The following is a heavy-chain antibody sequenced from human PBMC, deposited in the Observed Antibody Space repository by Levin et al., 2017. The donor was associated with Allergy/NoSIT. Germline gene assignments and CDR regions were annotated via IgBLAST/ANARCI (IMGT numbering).Heavy chain of an antibody. V-gene: IGHV3-15*01. CDR3: TTIAPDCWSGYTGSGAFDI. Sequence: PGGSLRLSCAASGFPFSNVWMNWVRQAPGKGLEWVGHVKSNTDGGTTEYGAPVKGRFTISRDDSGGTLYLQMKNLKIEDTAVYYCTTIAPDCWSGYTGSGAFDIWGQGTLVTVSS. CDR2: VKSNTDGGTT. D-gene: IGHD3-3*01. CDR1: GFPFSNVW. J-gene: IGHJ3*02.